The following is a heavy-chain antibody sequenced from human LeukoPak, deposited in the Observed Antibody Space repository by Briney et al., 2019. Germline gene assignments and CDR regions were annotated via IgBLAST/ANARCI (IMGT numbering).Heavy chain of an antibody. CDR3: ARDGTWQWLHYYYGMDV. V-gene: IGHV3-33*01. J-gene: IGHJ6*02. CDR1: GFTFSSYG. Sequence: GGSLRLSCAASGFTFSSYGMHWVRQAPGKGLEWVAVIWYDGSNKYYADSVKGRFTISSDNSKNTLYLQMNSLRAEDTAVYYCARDGTWQWLHYYYGMDVWGQGTTVTVSS. CDR2: IWYDGSNK. D-gene: IGHD5-12*01.